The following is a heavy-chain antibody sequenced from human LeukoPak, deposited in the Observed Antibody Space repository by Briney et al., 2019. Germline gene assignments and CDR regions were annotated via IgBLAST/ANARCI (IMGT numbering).Heavy chain of an antibody. CDR1: GDSFSSYD. CDR3: LRDLDGGPLDS. J-gene: IGHJ4*02. CDR2: IFSSGST. D-gene: IGHD2-15*01. V-gene: IGHV4-4*07. Sequence: PSETLSLTCTASGDSFSSYDRSWIRQAAGKGLEWIGRIFSSGSTRYNPSLKSRVFISVDTTTNHSSLNLRIVTAADTTADYCLRDLDGGPLDSWGQGTLVTVSS.